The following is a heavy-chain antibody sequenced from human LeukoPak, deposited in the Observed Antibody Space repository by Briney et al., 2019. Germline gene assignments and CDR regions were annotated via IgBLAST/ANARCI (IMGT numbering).Heavy chain of an antibody. D-gene: IGHD2-15*01. J-gene: IGHJ6*02. CDR2: TYYRSKWYN. V-gene: IGHV6-1*01. CDR3: ARDLLGNSRGYCSGGSCYFNYYGMDV. Sequence: SQTLSLTCAISGDSVSSNSAAWNWIRQSPSRGLEWLGRTYYRSKWYNDYAVSVKSRITINPDTSKNQFSLKLSSVTAADTAVYYCARDLLGNSRGYCSGGSCYFNYYGMDVWGQGTTVTVSS. CDR1: GDSVSSNSAA.